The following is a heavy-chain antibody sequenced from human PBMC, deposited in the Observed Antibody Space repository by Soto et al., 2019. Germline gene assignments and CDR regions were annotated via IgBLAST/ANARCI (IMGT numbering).Heavy chain of an antibody. V-gene: IGHV1-69*06. Sequence: GASVKVSCKASGGTFSSYAISWVRQAPGQGLEWMGGIIPIFGTANYAQKFQGRVTITADKSTSTAYMELSSLRSEDTAVYYCAREQGWLLHYYYYDGMDVWGQGTTVTVSS. CDR1: GGTFSSYA. CDR3: AREQGWLLHYYYYDGMDV. J-gene: IGHJ6*02. CDR2: IIPIFGTA. D-gene: IGHD3-22*01.